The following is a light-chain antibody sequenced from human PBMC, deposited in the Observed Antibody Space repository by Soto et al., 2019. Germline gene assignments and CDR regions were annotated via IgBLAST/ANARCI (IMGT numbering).Light chain of an antibody. CDR1: SSDVGGYNY. J-gene: IGLJ2*01. CDR2: EVS. CDR3: SSYTSSSPLE. V-gene: IGLV2-14*01. Sequence: QSVLTQPASVSGSPGQSIAISCTGTSSDVGGYNYVSWYQQHPGKAPKLVIYEVSNRPSGVSNRFSGSKSGNTASLTISGLQAEDGADYYCSSYTSSSPLEFGGGPTLTAL.